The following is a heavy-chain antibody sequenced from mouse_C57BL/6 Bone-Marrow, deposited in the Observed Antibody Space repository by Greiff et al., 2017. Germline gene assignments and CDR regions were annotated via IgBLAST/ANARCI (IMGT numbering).Heavy chain of an antibody. V-gene: IGHV1-82*01. D-gene: IGHD1-1*01. J-gene: IGHJ2*01. Sequence: VQLQQSGPELVKPGASVKISCKASGYAFSSSWMNWVKQRPGKGLEWIGRIYPGDGDTNYNGKFKGKATLTADKSSSTAYMQLSSLTSEDSAVYFCAKETTVVDPLFDYWGQGTTLTVSS. CDR3: AKETTVVDPLFDY. CDR1: GYAFSSSW. CDR2: IYPGDGDT.